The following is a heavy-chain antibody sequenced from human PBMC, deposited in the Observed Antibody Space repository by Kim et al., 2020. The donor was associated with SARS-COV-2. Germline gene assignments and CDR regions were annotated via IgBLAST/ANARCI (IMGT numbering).Heavy chain of an antibody. D-gene: IGHD6-19*01. CDR3: AKDSLQLYSSGWPGVDY. CDR1: GFTFSSYG. V-gene: IGHV3-30*18. Sequence: GGSLRLSCAASGFTFSSYGMHWVRQAPGKGLEWVAVISYDGSNKYYADSVKGRFTISRDNSKNTLYLQMNSLRAEDTAVYYCAKDSLQLYSSGWPGVDYWGQGTLVTVSS. J-gene: IGHJ4*02. CDR2: ISYDGSNK.